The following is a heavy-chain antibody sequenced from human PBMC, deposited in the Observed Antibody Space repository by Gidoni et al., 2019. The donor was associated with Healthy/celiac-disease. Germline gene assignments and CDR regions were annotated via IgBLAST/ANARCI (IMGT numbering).Heavy chain of an antibody. V-gene: IGHV3-9*01. J-gene: IGHJ5*02. CDR2: ISWNSGSI. CDR1: GFTFDDYA. D-gene: IGHD5-12*01. CDR3: AKGEMATIRGPWFDP. Sequence: EVQLVESGGGLVQPGRSLRLSCPASGFTFDDYAMHWVRQAPGKGLGWVSGISWNSGSIGYADSVKGRFTISRDNAKNSLYLQMNSLRAEDTALYYCAKGEMATIRGPWFDPWGQGTLVTVSS.